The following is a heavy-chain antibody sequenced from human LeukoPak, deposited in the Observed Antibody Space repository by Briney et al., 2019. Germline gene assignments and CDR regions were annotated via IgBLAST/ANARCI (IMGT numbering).Heavy chain of an antibody. J-gene: IGHJ6*02. D-gene: IGHD3-3*01. CDR2: IYYTGTT. V-gene: IGHV4-59*12. Sequence: PETLSLTCTVSGGSISGTYYWSWIRQPPGKGLEWIGYIYYTGTTDSNPSLKSRVTISLDTSKNQFSLNLSSVTAADTAVYYCARDQLRITIFNGMDVWGQGTTVTVSS. CDR3: ARDQLRITIFNGMDV. CDR1: GGSISGTYY.